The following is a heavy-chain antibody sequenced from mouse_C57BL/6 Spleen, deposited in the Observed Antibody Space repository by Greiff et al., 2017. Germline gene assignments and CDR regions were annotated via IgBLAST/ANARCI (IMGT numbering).Heavy chain of an antibody. Sequence: VQLQQPGAELVKPGASVTMSCKASGYTFTSYWITWVKQRPGQGLEWIGDIYPGSGSTNYNEKFKSKATLTVDTSSSTAYMQLSSLTSEDSAVYYCAREGTTVVANWYFDVWGTGTTVTVSS. CDR1: GYTFTSYW. J-gene: IGHJ1*03. CDR3: AREGTTVVANWYFDV. CDR2: IYPGSGST. D-gene: IGHD1-1*01. V-gene: IGHV1-55*01.